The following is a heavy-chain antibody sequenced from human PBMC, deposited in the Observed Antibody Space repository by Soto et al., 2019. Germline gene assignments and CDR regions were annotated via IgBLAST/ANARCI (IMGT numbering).Heavy chain of an antibody. CDR1: GVTVSSNH. J-gene: IGHJ6*03. V-gene: IGHV3-66*01. CDR2: IYSGGTT. CDR3: ARGLDTTYWRMDV. Sequence: GGSLRLSCGASGVTVSSNHMSWVRQAPGKGLEWVLVIYSGGTTYYADSVKGRFTISRDNSKNTLYFQMNSLRAEDTAVYFCARGLDTTYWRMDVWGKGTTVTVSS. D-gene: IGHD1-1*01.